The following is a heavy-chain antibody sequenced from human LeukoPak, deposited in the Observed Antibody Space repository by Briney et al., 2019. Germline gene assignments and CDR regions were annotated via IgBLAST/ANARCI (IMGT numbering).Heavy chain of an antibody. CDR2: MNPNSGNT. D-gene: IGHD6-13*01. CDR1: GYTFTSYD. J-gene: IGHJ4*02. CDR3: VRAYSSSWYTY. V-gene: IGHV1-8*01. Sequence: GASVKVSCKASGYTFTSYDINWVRQGTGQGLEWMGWMNPNSGNTGYAQKFQGRVTMTRNTSISTAYMELSSLRSEDTAVYYCVRAYSSSWYTYWGQGTLVTVSS.